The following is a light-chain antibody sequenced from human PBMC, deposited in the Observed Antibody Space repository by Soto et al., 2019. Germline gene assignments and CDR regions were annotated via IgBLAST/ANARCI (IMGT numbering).Light chain of an antibody. CDR1: QSVYSN. Sequence: RVMTQSPATLSVSPGERVTLSCTASQSVYSNLAWYQQSPGQAPRLLIYDTSTRATGIPTRFSVSGSGTEFTLTISSLQSEDFAVYYCQQYTFSPLTFGGGTKVEIK. CDR3: QQYTFSPLT. J-gene: IGKJ4*01. CDR2: DTS. V-gene: IGKV3-15*01.